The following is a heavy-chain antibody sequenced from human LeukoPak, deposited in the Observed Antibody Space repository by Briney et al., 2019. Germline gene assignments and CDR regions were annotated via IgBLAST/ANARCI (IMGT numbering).Heavy chain of an antibody. Sequence: GGSLRLSCADSGFTDSSKYTSWVRQAPGKGLEWVSVIYSGSTTFYADSVKGRFSISRDNSKNTLYLQMNSLRAEDTAVYYCARLRGYCSSNSCYPLGYWGQGTLVTVSS. CDR1: GFTDSSKY. J-gene: IGHJ4*02. D-gene: IGHD2-2*01. V-gene: IGHV3-53*01. CDR3: ARLRGYCSSNSCYPLGY. CDR2: IYSGSTT.